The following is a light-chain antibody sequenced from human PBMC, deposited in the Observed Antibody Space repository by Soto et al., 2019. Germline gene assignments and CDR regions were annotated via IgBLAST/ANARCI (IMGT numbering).Light chain of an antibody. CDR1: MRDVGAYNL. Sequence: QSVLTQPASVSGSAGQSITISCSGTMRDVGAYNLVSWYQQHPGTAPKLIIYEVRNRPSGISSRFSGSRSGNTASLTISGLQPEDEGDYYCSSYTTSYFYVFGPGTKLTVL. V-gene: IGLV2-14*01. CDR3: SSYTTSYFYV. CDR2: EVR. J-gene: IGLJ1*01.